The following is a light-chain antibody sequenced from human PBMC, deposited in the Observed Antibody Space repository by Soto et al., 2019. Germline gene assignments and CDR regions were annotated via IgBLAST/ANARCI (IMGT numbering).Light chain of an antibody. CDR2: DAS. V-gene: IGKV3-15*01. CDR1: QSVSSN. Sequence: EMVMTQSPATLSLSPGERATLSCWASQSVSSNLAWYQQKPGQAPRLLISDASTRATGIPDRFSGSGSGTEFTLTITSLQSEDFAVYYCQHYNDLPLTFGQGTKVEIK. CDR3: QHYNDLPLT. J-gene: IGKJ1*01.